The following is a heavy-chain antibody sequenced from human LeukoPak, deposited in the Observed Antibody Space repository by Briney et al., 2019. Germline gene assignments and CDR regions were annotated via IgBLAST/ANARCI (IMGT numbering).Heavy chain of an antibody. D-gene: IGHD1-14*01. CDR3: ARGGYNPGWEFDY. V-gene: IGHV1-2*02. Sequence: PGASVKVSCKASGYTFTGYYMHWVRQAPGQGLEWMGWINPNSGATDYAQKFQGRVTMTRDTSISTAYMELSRLRSDDTAVYYCARGGYNPGWEFDYGAQGTLVTVSS. CDR1: GYTFTGYY. CDR2: INPNSGAT. J-gene: IGHJ4*02.